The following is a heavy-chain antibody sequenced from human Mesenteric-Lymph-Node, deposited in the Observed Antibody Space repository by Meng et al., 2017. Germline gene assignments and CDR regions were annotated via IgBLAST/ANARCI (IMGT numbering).Heavy chain of an antibody. D-gene: IGHD2/OR15-2a*01. CDR2: FDPEDGET. CDR3: AKDEGASVREFYDY. J-gene: IGHJ4*02. V-gene: IGHV1-24*01. CDR1: GYTLTELS. Sequence: ASVKVSCKVSGYTLTELSMHWVRQAPGKGLEWMGGFDPEDGETIYAQKFQGRVTMTEDTSTDTAYMELSSLRSEDTAVYYCAKDEGASVREFYDYWGQGTLVTVSS.